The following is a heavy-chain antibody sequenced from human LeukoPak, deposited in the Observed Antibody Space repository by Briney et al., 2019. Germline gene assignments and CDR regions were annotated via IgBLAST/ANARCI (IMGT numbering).Heavy chain of an antibody. V-gene: IGHV3-23*01. CDR1: GFTFNNVW. CDR2: ISGSGAST. J-gene: IGHJ4*02. CDR3: ASTKRGY. Sequence: GGSLRLSCAASGFTFNNVWMSWVRQAPGKGLEWVSGISGSGASTYYADSVRGRFTISRDSSKNTQYLQMNSLRAEDTAVYYCASTKRGYWGQGTLVTVSS.